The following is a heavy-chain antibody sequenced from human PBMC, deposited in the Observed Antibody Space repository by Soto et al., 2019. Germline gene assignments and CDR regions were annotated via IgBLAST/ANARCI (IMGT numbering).Heavy chain of an antibody. CDR3: ARDNITGLFDY. J-gene: IGHJ4*02. CDR1: GGSFSGYC. D-gene: IGHD2-8*02. Sequence: PSETLSLTCAVYGGSFSGYCWTWIRQPPGTGLEWIGEINHSGSTNYNPSLKSRVTISVDTSKNQFSLKLTSVTAADTAVYYCARDNITGLFDYWGQGTLVTVSS. V-gene: IGHV4-34*01. CDR2: INHSGST.